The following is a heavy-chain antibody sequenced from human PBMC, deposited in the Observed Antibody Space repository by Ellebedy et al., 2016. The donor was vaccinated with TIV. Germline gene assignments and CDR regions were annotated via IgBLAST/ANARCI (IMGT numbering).Heavy chain of an antibody. D-gene: IGHD3-10*01. CDR3: ARLSGGASQPLDLDH. CDR2: VYPSDSDA. V-gene: IGHV5-51*01. CDR1: GYSFSIYW. Sequence: PGGSLRLSCEASGYSFSIYWIAWVRQVPGKGLEWMGIVYPSDSDARYSPPFQGQVTISADKAVNTAYLQWSSLKASDAGIYYCARLSGGASQPLDLDHWGQGTLVTVS. J-gene: IGHJ4*02.